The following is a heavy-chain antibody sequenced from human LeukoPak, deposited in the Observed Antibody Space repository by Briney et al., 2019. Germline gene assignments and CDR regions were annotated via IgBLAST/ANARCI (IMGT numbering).Heavy chain of an antibody. V-gene: IGHV3-48*03. CDR3: AEDPPGTADY. Sequence: GGSLRLSCAASGFTFSSYEMNWVRQAPGKGLEWVSYISSSGSTIYYADSVKGRFTISRDNSKNTLYLQMNSLRAEDTAVYYCAEDPPGTADYWGQGTLVTVSS. CDR1: GFTFSSYE. J-gene: IGHJ4*02. D-gene: IGHD6-13*01. CDR2: ISSSGSTI.